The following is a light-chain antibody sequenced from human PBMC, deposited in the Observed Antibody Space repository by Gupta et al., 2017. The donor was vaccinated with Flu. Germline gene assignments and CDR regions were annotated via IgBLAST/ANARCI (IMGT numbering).Light chain of an antibody. J-gene: IGKJ2*01. CDR3: QLYCSSPLYT. V-gene: IGKV3-20*01. CDR1: QSVSRSY. CDR2: GAS. Sequence: TLSLSLGERATLSCRASQSVSRSYLAWYQQKPGQAPRLLIYGASSRDTGIPDRFSGSGYGTDFTLTISRREPEDFAVYYCQLYCSSPLYTFGQGTRMEIK.